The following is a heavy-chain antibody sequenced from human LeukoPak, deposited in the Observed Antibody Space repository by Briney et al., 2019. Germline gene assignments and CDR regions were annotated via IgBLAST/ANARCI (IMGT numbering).Heavy chain of an antibody. CDR1: GFTVSSNY. CDR3: ARRRAEYGDLYGPFDI. Sequence: GGSLRLSCAASGFTVSSNYMSWVRQAPGKGLEWVSVIYSGGSTYYADSVKGRFTISRDHSKNALYLQINSLRADDTAVYFCARRRAEYGDLYGPFDIWGHGTMVTVSS. CDR2: IYSGGST. V-gene: IGHV3-53*01. D-gene: IGHD4-17*01. J-gene: IGHJ3*02.